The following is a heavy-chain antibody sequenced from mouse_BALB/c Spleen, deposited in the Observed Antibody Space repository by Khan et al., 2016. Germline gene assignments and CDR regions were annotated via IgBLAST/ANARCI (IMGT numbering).Heavy chain of an antibody. CDR1: GYTFTNYG. CDR3: ARITTVVATDFAY. D-gene: IGHD1-1*01. CDR2: INTNTGEP. J-gene: IGHJ2*01. Sequence: QIQLVQSGPELKKPGETVKISCKASGYTFTNYGMNWVKQAPGKGLKWMGWINTNTGEPTYAEEFKGRFAFSLETSASTAYLQINNLKNEDTATYFCARITTVVATDFAYWGQGTTLTVSS. V-gene: IGHV9-3*02.